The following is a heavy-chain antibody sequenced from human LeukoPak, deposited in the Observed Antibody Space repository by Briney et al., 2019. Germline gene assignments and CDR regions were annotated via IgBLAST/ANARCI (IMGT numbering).Heavy chain of an antibody. J-gene: IGHJ4*02. CDR1: GASFSGYY. Sequence: SETLSLTCAIYGASFSGYYWNWIRQPPGQGLEWIGEISHSGGTNYNPSLKSRVTISADTSKNQSSLTLSYMTAADTAVYYCARTLETSGYFRNFDYWGQGSLVTVSS. D-gene: IGHD3-22*01. V-gene: IGHV4-34*01. CDR3: ARTLETSGYFRNFDY. CDR2: ISHSGGT.